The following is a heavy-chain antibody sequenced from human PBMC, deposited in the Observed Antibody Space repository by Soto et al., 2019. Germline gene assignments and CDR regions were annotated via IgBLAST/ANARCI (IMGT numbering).Heavy chain of an antibody. CDR3: AHKGPYYYDSSGPIDY. CDR1: GISLSTSGVG. D-gene: IGHD3-22*01. Sequence: SGPTLVNPTQTLTLTCTFSGISLSTSGVGVGWIRQPPGKALEWLALIYWNDDKRYSPSLKSRLTITKDTSKNQVVLTMTNMDPVDTATYYCAHKGPYYYDSSGPIDYWGQGTLVTVSS. V-gene: IGHV2-5*01. CDR2: IYWNDDK. J-gene: IGHJ4*02.